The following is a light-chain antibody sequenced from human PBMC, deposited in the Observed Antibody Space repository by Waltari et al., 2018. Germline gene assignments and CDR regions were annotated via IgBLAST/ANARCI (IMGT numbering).Light chain of an antibody. J-gene: IGKJ1*01. Sequence: EIVMTQSPATLSVSPGERVPLSCRASQSVSSNLAWYQQKAGQAPRLLIYDASSRATGIPARFSGSGSGTEFTLTISSMQSEDFAVYYCQQSNNWPPWTFGQGTKVEI. V-gene: IGKV3-15*01. CDR3: QQSNNWPPWT. CDR2: DAS. CDR1: QSVSSN.